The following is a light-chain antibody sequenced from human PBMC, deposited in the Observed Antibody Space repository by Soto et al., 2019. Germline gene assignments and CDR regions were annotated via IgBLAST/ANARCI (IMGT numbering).Light chain of an antibody. CDR2: GAS. CDR1: QSVSSNN. CDR3: QQYGRSPFT. Sequence: EIVLTQSPGTLSLYPGERATLSCRASQSVSSNNLAWYQQRPGQAPRVVIYGASTRATGIPERFSGSGSGTDFTLTISSLEPEDFAVYYCQQYGRSPFTFGPGTKVDIK. J-gene: IGKJ3*01. V-gene: IGKV3-20*01.